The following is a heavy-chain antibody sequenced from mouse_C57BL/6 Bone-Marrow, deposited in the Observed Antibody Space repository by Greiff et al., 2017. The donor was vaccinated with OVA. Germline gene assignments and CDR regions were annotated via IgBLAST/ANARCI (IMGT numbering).Heavy chain of an antibody. Sequence: EVQLQQSGAELVRPGASVKLSCTASGFNIKDDYMHWVKQRPEQGLEWIGWIDPENGDTEYASKFQGKATITADPSSNTAYLQLSSLTSEDTAVYYCTSMITTWFAYWGQGTLVTVSA. J-gene: IGHJ3*01. V-gene: IGHV14-4*01. D-gene: IGHD2-4*01. CDR3: TSMITTWFAY. CDR1: GFNIKDDY. CDR2: IDPENGDT.